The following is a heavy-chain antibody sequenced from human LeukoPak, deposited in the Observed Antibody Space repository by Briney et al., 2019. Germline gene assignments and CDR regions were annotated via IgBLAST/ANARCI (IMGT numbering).Heavy chain of an antibody. CDR2: IYNSGRT. V-gene: IGHV3-66*01. Sequence: GGSLRLSCAASGFTVSSNYMSWVRQAPGKGLEWVSVIYNSGRTYYADSVKGRFTISRDNSKNTLYLQMNSLRAEDTAAYYCARDRITIFGVALDYWGQGTLVTVSS. CDR3: ARDRITIFGVALDY. J-gene: IGHJ4*02. CDR1: GFTVSSNY. D-gene: IGHD3-3*01.